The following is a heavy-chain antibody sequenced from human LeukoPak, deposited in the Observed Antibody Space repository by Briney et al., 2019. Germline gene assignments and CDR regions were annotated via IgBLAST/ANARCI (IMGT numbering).Heavy chain of an antibody. Sequence: SETLSLTCTVSVGSISFYYWSWIRQPPGKGLEYIGYIYYSGNTNYNPSLKGRVTISVDTSKNQFSLKLSSVTAADTAVYYCARMTHGSGFDYWGQGSLVTVSS. V-gene: IGHV4-59*01. D-gene: IGHD5-24*01. CDR2: IYYSGNT. CDR3: ARMTHGSGFDY. CDR1: VGSISFYY. J-gene: IGHJ4*02.